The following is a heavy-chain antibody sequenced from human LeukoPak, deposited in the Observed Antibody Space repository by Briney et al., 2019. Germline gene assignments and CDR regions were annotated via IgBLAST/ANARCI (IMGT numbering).Heavy chain of an antibody. V-gene: IGHV1-69*01. CDR2: IIPIFGTA. J-gene: IGHJ6*04. CDR3: ASSPYPGSSPYRGRQDV. Sequence: ASVKVSCKASGGTFSSYAISWVRQAPGQGLEWMGGIIPIFGTANYAQKFQGRVTITADESTSTAYMELSSLRSEDTAVYYCASSPYPGSSPYRGRQDVWGKGTTVTVSS. D-gene: IGHD1-1*01. CDR1: GGTFSSYA.